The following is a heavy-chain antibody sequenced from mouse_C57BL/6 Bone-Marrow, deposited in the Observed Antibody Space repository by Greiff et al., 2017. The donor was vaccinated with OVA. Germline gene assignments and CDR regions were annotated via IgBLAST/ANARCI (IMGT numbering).Heavy chain of an antibody. J-gene: IGHJ4*01. Sequence: QVQLQQSGAELVRPGASVTLSCKASGYTFTDYEMHWVKQTPVHGLEWIGAIDPETGGTAYNQKFKGKAILTADKSSSTAYMELRSLTSEDSAGYYCTRGYSNYYAIDYWGQGTSVTVSS. CDR2: IDPETGGT. CDR1: GYTFTDYE. D-gene: IGHD2-5*01. V-gene: IGHV1-15*01. CDR3: TRGYSNYYAIDY.